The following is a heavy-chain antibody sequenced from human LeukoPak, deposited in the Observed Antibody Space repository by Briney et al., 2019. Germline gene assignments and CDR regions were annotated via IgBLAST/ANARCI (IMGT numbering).Heavy chain of an antibody. J-gene: IGHJ6*03. CDR1: GYIFTYYY. V-gene: IGHV1-46*01. Sequence: ASVKVSCKASGYIFTYYYMHWVRQAPGQGLEWMGIINPSGGTTNYAQKFQGRVTMTRDTPTSTVYMELSSLRSEDTAVYYCARNYRFALDYYYMDVWGKGTTVTVSS. CDR3: ARNYRFALDYYYMDV. D-gene: IGHD4-11*01. CDR2: INPSGGTT.